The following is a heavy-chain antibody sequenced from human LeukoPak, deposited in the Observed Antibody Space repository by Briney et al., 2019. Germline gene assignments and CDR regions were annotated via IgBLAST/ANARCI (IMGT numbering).Heavy chain of an antibody. V-gene: IGHV4-34*01. CDR2: INHSGST. D-gene: IGHD2/OR15-2a*01. CDR3: VRGFTLFDP. J-gene: IGHJ5*02. Sequence: SETLSLTCAVYGGSFSGYYWSWIRQPPGKGLEWIGEINHSGSTNYNPSLKSRVTISVDTSKNQFSLNLSSVTAADTALYYCVRGFTLFDPWGQGTLVTVSS. CDR1: GGSFSGYY.